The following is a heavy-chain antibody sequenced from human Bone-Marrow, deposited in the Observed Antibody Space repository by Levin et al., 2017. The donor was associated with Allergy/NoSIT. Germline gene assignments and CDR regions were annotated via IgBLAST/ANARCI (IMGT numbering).Heavy chain of an antibody. CDR3: ARGLGHCGTTTCYHYYGIDV. Sequence: SGGSLRLSCAASGFSFSSYVMHWVRQAPGKGLEYISTISSNGDITYYVDSVRGRFTTSRDNSKNILYLQMGSLRPEDMGVYYCARGLGHCGTTTCYHYYGIDVWGQGTTVTVSS. CDR2: ISSNGDIT. D-gene: IGHD2-2*01. V-gene: IGHV3-64*02. J-gene: IGHJ6*02. CDR1: GFSFSSYV.